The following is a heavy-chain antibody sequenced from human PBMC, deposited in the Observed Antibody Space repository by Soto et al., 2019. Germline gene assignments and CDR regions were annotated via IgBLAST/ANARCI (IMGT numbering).Heavy chain of an antibody. D-gene: IGHD1-7*01. CDR2: INYDGRT. J-gene: IGHJ4*02. CDR3: ARTLGRNWNYYY. CDR1: GGYVSSSDYY. V-gene: IGHV4-39*01. Sequence: PSETLSLTCSVSGGYVSSSDYYWAWIRQPPEEGLEWIGSINYDGRTHYSPSLRSRVAISLDTSKNQFSPSLTSVTATDTATYYCARTLGRNWNYYYWGQGALVTVSS.